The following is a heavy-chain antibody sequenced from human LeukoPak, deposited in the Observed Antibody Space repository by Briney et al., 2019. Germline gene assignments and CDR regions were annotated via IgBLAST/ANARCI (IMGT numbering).Heavy chain of an antibody. J-gene: IGHJ4*02. D-gene: IGHD3-22*01. CDR1: GYTFTSYY. V-gene: IGHV1-46*01. Sequence: ASVKVSCKASGYTFTSYYMHWVRQAPGQGLEWMGLINPSGGTTRYAQKFQGRVTMTRDTSISTAYMELSRLRSDDTAVYYCARAPHYYDSSGYYGYWGQGTLVTVSS. CDR3: ARAPHYYDSSGYYGY. CDR2: INPSGGTT.